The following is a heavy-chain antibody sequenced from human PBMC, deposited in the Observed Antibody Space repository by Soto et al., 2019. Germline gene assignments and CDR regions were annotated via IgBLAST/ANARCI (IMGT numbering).Heavy chain of an antibody. Sequence: VQLVQSGGCVVQPGRSRRLSCVASGFIFSTYAMHWVRQVPGKGLEWVAQISYDGSNEYYADSVKSLFTVTRDNANNTIGLQMNGRKTEYMALYYCTKEYILGTTWAYFESWGQGALVIVSS. V-gene: IGHV3-30*18. CDR1: GFIFSTYA. J-gene: IGHJ4*02. CDR3: TKEYILGTTWAYFES. CDR2: ISYDGSNE. D-gene: IGHD1-1*01.